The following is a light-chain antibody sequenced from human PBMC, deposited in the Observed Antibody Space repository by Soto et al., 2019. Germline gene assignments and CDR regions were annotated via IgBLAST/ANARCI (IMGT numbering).Light chain of an antibody. V-gene: IGKV3-15*01. CDR2: GVS. J-gene: IGKJ2*01. CDR1: QSVSSN. Sequence: EIVMTQSPATLSVSPGERATLSCRASQSVSSNLAWYQQKPGQAPRLLIYGVSTRATGIPARFSGSGSGTEFTLTISSLQSEDFAVYYCQQYNNWPPYTFGQGTKLVIK. CDR3: QQYNNWPPYT.